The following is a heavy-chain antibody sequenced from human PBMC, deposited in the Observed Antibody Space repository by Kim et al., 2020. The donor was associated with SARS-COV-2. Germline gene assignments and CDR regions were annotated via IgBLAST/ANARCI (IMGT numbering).Heavy chain of an antibody. V-gene: IGHV4-34*01. J-gene: IGHJ6*03. D-gene: IGHD2-15*01. CDR3: ARVVVKGRYYYYMDV. Sequence: PSPQSRVTISGDTSKTQFSLKLSSVTAADTAVYYCARVVVKGRYYYYMDVWGKGTTVTVSS.